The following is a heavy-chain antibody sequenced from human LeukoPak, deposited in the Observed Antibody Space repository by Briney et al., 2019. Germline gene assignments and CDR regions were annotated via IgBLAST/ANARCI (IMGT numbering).Heavy chain of an antibody. V-gene: IGHV4-34*01. CDR1: GGSIRSDGSY. D-gene: IGHD3-22*01. Sequence: PSETLSLTCTVSGGSIRSDGSYWSWIRQPPGKGLEWIGEINHSGSTNYNPSLKSRLTISVDTSKNQFSLKLRSVTAADTAVYYCARGKDKYYYDSTGYREKRPYFDYWGQGTLVTVSS. CDR3: ARGKDKYYYDSTGYREKRPYFDY. CDR2: INHSGST. J-gene: IGHJ4*02.